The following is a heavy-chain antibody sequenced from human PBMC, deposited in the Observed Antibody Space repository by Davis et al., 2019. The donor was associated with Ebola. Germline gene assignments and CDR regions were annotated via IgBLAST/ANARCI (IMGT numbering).Heavy chain of an antibody. J-gene: IGHJ6*02. CDR2: IDWDDDK. V-gene: IGHV2-70*13. CDR3: ARASGDYYYGMDV. D-gene: IGHD3-10*01. CDR1: GFSLTTSGMC. Sequence: SGPTLVKPTRPLTLTCTFSGFSLTTSGMCVSWIRQPPGKALEWLALIDWDDDKYYSTSLKTRLTISKDTSKNQVVLKMTNMDPVDTATYYCARASGDYYYGMDVWGQGTTVTVSS.